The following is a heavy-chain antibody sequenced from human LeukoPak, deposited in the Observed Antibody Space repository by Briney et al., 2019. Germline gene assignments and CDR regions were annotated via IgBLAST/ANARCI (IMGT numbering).Heavy chain of an antibody. V-gene: IGHV3-23*01. J-gene: IGHJ4*02. Sequence: XGSLRLSCAASEFDFSSHAMTWVRQAPGKGLEWVSAISISGSKTYYADSVKGRFTISRDNSKNTLYLQMNSLRAEDTAVYYCANEIRPNDYWGQGTQVTVSS. D-gene: IGHD4-17*01. CDR3: ANEIRPNDY. CDR1: EFDFSSHA. CDR2: ISISGSKT.